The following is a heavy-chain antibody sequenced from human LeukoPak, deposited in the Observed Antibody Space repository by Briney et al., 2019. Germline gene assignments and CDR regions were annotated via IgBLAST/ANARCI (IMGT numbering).Heavy chain of an antibody. V-gene: IGHV3-21*01. CDR1: GFTFSSYS. Sequence: PGGSLRLSCAASGFTFSSYSMNWVRQAPGKGLEWVSSISSSSSHKYYADSVKGRFTISRDNAKNSLYLQMNSLRAEDTAMYYCASRYCSGGTCYLSFDYWGQGTLVTVSS. CDR3: ASRYCSGGTCYLSFDY. CDR2: ISSSSSHK. D-gene: IGHD2-15*01. J-gene: IGHJ4*02.